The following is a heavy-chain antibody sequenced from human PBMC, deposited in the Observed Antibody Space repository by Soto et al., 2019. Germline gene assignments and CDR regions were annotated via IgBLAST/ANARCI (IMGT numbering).Heavy chain of an antibody. CDR2: IFYSGST. V-gene: IGHV4-39*01. Sequence: SETLSLTCTVFGGSISSSSYYWGWIRQPPGKGLEWIGSIFYSGSTYYNPSLKSRVTISVDTSKNQFSLKLSSVTAADTAVYYCARHLTYCSAGSCYSDFPYYGMDVWGQGTTVTVSS. J-gene: IGHJ6*02. CDR3: ARHLTYCSAGSCYSDFPYYGMDV. CDR1: GGSISSSSYY. D-gene: IGHD2-15*01.